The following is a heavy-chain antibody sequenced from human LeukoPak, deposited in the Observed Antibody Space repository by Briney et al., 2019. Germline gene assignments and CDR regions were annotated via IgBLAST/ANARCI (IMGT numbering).Heavy chain of an antibody. J-gene: IGHJ5*02. CDR2: IYYSRST. CDR1: GGSISSYY. V-gene: IGHV4-59*01. Sequence: SETLSLTCTVSGGSISSYYWSWIRRPPGKGLEWIGYIYYSRSTNYNPSLKSRVTISVDTSKNQFSLKLSSVTAADTAVYYCARGGASSGYFNWFDPWGQGTLVTVSS. D-gene: IGHD5-12*01. CDR3: ARGGASSGYFNWFDP.